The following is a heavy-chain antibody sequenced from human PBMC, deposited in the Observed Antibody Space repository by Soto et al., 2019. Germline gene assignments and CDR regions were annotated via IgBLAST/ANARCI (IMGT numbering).Heavy chain of an antibody. Sequence: QVQLVQSGAEVKKPGSSMKVSGKAYGGPFSDYSINWVRQAPGHGLACMGGIIPIFATPNYAQKFQGRVTITADKSTSTAYMELSNLRSEDTAIYFCARDPYYGVNSGLGLVDYWGQGTLVTVTS. J-gene: IGHJ4*02. V-gene: IGHV1-69*06. CDR1: GGPFSDYS. CDR3: ARDPYYGVNSGLGLVDY. D-gene: IGHD4-17*01. CDR2: IIPIFATP.